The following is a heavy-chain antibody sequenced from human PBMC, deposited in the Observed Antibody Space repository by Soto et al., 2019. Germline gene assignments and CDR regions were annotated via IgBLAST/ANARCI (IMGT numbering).Heavy chain of an antibody. V-gene: IGHV3-30*18. CDR3: ANSYVIVADYYGMDV. J-gene: IGHJ6*02. D-gene: IGHD3-16*02. Sequence: PGGSXSLASAAAGFTFSSYGMHWVRPAPGKGLEWVAVISYDGSNKYYADSVKGRFTISRDNSKNTLYLQMNRLRDEDTAVYYCANSYVIVADYYGMDVWGQGTTITVSS. CDR2: ISYDGSNK. CDR1: GFTFSSYG.